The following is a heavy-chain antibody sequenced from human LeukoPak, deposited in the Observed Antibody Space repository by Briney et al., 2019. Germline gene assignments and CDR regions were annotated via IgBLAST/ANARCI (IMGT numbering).Heavy chain of an antibody. CDR1: GGSFSGYY. J-gene: IGHJ6*02. CDR2: INHSGST. V-gene: IGHV4-34*01. Sequence: PSETLTLTCAVHGGSFSGYYWSWIRQPPGKGLEWIGEINHSGSTNYNPSLKSRVTISVDTSKNQFSLKLSSVTAADTAVYYCARDVLRPAPYYYYYGMDVWGQGTTVTVSS. D-gene: IGHD2/OR15-2a*01. CDR3: ARDVLRPAPYYYYYGMDV.